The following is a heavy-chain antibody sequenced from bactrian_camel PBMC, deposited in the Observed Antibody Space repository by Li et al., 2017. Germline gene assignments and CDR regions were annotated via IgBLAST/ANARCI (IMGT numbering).Heavy chain of an antibody. Sequence: QLVESGGGSVQSGESLTLSCVASGYTYSTYYIGWFRQKPGKEREGVAAIEGDGDTTYADSVKGRFTISRDDGKNTVSLQMNSLKSEDTAQYYCATGPRLVWEYNYWGQGTQVTVS. CDR3: ATGPRLVWEYNY. J-gene: IGHJ4*01. V-gene: IGHV3S40*01. CDR2: IEGDGDTT. D-gene: IGHD4*01. CDR1: GYTYSTYY.